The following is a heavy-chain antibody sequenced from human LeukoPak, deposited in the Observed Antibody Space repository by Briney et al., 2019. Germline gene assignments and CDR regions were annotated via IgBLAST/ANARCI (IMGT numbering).Heavy chain of an antibody. J-gene: IGHJ5*02. CDR2: IAPSDSYT. D-gene: IGHD3-22*01. V-gene: IGHV5-10-1*01. Sequence: GESLKISCKVSGYSFPSYWITWVRQVPGKGLEWMGRIAPSDSYTNYNPSFEGHVTVSVEKSITTVYLQWSSLKASDTAMYYCVRRPPGVYDTTQNWFDPWGQGTLVTVSS. CDR1: GYSFPSYW. CDR3: VRRPPGVYDTTQNWFDP.